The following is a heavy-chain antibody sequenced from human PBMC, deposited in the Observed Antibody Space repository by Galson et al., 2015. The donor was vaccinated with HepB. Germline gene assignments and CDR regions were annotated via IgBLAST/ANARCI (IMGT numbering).Heavy chain of an antibody. D-gene: IGHD3-22*01. V-gene: IGHV1-69*04. CDR1: GGTFSSYT. CDR2: IIPILGIA. J-gene: IGHJ4*02. CDR3: ARDSAYYYDSSGHLGDY. Sequence: SVKVSCKASGGTFSSYTISWVRQAPGQGLEWMGRIIPILGIANYAQKFQGRVTITADKSTSTAYMELSSLRSEDTAVYYCARDSAYYYDSSGHLGDYWGQGTLVTVSS.